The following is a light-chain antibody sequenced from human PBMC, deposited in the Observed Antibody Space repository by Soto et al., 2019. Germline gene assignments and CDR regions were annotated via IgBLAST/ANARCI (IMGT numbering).Light chain of an antibody. J-gene: IGKJ4*01. CDR3: QQYNAYPLT. CDR1: RSIGPW. CDR2: KAS. Sequence: DIQMTQSLSTLPASEGEKSTTPCRPGRSIGPWLAWYQQKPGKAPYLLIYKASSLEGGVPSRFSGSGSGTEFNITISSLQPDDFATYYCQQYNAYPLTFGGGTTVEIK. V-gene: IGKV1-5*03.